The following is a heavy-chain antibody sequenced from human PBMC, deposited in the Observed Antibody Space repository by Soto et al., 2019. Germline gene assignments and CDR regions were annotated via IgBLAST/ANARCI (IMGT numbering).Heavy chain of an antibody. CDR3: AKVPPKRDYTSTLLWFGPNWFDP. V-gene: IGHV3-23*01. D-gene: IGHD3-10*01. CDR1: GFTFSSYA. Sequence: GGSLRLSCAASGFTFSSYAMSWVRQAPGKGLEWVSAISGSGGSTYYADSVKGRFTISRDNSKNTRYLQMNSLGAEDTAVYYCAKVPPKRDYTSTLLWFGPNWFDPWGQGTLVTVSS. CDR2: ISGSGGST. J-gene: IGHJ5*02.